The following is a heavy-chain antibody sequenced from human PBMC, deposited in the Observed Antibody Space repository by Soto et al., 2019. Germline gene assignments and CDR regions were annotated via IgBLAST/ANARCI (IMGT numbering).Heavy chain of an antibody. CDR2: IYYSGST. CDR1: GGSIRSGDNY. D-gene: IGHD2-2*01. V-gene: IGHV4-61*08. CDR3: AREGCISPSCSGYSNYDFEGTAFDI. Sequence: PSETLSLTCTVSGGSIRSGDNYWSWIRQPPGKALEWIGYIYYSGSTNYNPSLKSRVTISVDTSSNQFSLKLSSVTAADTAVYYCAREGCISPSCSGYSNYDFEGTAFDIWGQGTMVTVSS. J-gene: IGHJ3*02.